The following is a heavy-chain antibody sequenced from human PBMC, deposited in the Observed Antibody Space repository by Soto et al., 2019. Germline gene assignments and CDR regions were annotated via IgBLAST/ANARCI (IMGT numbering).Heavy chain of an antibody. CDR1: GYSFNDDY. J-gene: IGHJ4*02. CDR2: INPNGGGT. Sequence: QVQLVQSGAEVKKPGASVKVSGRTSGYSFNDDYIHWVRQAPGQGLEWMGWINPNGGGTHFPQKFQDGVKLTRDTSLRTAYMELTNLRSDDTAIYFCARDHSNSSSWPMDYWGQGTLVTVSS. V-gene: IGHV1-2*02. D-gene: IGHD6-13*01. CDR3: ARDHSNSSSWPMDY.